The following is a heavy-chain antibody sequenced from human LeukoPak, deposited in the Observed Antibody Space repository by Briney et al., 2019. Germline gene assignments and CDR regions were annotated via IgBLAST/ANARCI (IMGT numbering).Heavy chain of an antibody. J-gene: IGHJ6*02. V-gene: IGHV4-59*12. D-gene: IGHD3-3*01. Sequence: SETLSLTCTVSGGSISSYYWSWIRQPPGKGLEWIGYIYYSGSTNYNPSLKSRVTISVDTSKNQFSLKLSSVTAADTAVYYCARGLKRYYDFWSGNKYYCGMDVWGQGTTVTVSS. CDR2: IYYSGST. CDR3: ARGLKRYYDFWSGNKYYCGMDV. CDR1: GGSISSYY.